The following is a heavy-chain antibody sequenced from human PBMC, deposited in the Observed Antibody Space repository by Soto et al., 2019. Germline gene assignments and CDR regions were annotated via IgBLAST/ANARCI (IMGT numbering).Heavy chain of an antibody. CDR1: GAPISTFY. Sequence: QMQLQESGPGVVKPSETLSLTCTVSGAPISTFYWTWIRQAPGKGLEWIGYLYYSGNTNYNPSLNSRVAMSVDTSKKHFYLTLTSATAADTAVYFCARGGSEGGLDIWGQGTTVTVSS. J-gene: IGHJ6*02. D-gene: IGHD3-10*01. CDR3: ARGGSEGGLDI. CDR2: LYYSGNT. V-gene: IGHV4-59*01.